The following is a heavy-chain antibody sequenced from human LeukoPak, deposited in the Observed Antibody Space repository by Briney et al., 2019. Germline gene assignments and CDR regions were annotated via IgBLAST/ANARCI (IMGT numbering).Heavy chain of an antibody. V-gene: IGHV4-39*07. D-gene: IGHD2-2*01. J-gene: IGHJ3*02. Sequence: SETLSLTCTVSGGSISSYYWGWIRQPPGKGLEWIGSIYYSGSTYYNPSLKSRVTISVDTSKNQFSLKLSSVTAADTAVYYCARVGPSTLDAFDIWGQGTMVTVSS. CDR1: GGSISSYY. CDR2: IYYSGST. CDR3: ARVGPSTLDAFDI.